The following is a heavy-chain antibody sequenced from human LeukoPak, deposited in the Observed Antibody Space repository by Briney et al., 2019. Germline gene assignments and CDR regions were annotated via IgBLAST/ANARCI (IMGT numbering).Heavy chain of an antibody. D-gene: IGHD3-10*01. CDR3: VRGTPTPGMDY. CDR1: GYPFSAHF. V-gene: IGHV7-4-1*02. J-gene: IGHJ4*02. Sequence: ASVKVSCKASGYPFSAHFLNWVRQAPGQGLEWMGNIDTTTGNPRYAQDFTGRFVFSLDTSVGTAYLQITSLKADDTAAYYCVRGTPTPGMDYWGQGTQVTVSS. CDR2: IDTTTGNP.